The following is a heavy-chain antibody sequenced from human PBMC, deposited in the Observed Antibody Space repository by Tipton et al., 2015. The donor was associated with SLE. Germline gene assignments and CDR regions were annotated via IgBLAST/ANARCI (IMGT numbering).Heavy chain of an antibody. CDR2: ISDDGGNK. J-gene: IGHJ3*02. CDR1: GFTFSGYA. D-gene: IGHD3-3*02. Sequence: SLRLSCAASGFTFSGYAMHWVRQAPGQGLEWVSIISDDGGNKYYADSVKGRFTISRDNSKNTLYLQMNSLRADDTAVYYCARHFGSKLFDIWGQGTMVTVSS. CDR3: ARHFGSKLFDI. V-gene: IGHV3-30-3*01.